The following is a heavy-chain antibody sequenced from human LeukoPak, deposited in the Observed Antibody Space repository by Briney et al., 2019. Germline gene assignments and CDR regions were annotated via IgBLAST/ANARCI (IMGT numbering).Heavy chain of an antibody. J-gene: IGHJ4*02. D-gene: IGHD3-22*01. V-gene: IGHV4-4*07. Sequence: SETLSLTCTISGGSISNYYWSWIRQPAGKGLEWIGRMSTSGSSNYNPSLTSRVIMSVDKSKNQFSLNLNSVTAADTAVYFCARVNSSGSFHDFWGQGARVTVSS. CDR1: GGSISNYY. CDR2: MSTSGSS. CDR3: ARVNSSGSFHDF.